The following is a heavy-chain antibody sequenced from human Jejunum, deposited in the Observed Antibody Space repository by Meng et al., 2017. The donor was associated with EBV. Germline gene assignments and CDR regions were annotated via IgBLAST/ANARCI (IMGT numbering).Heavy chain of an antibody. CDR1: VDSVSSDGAA. CDR3: ARDGPQSLSSFDY. Sequence: LQQPGPGLANPSQTLFLPCALSVDSVSSDGAAWNWIRQSPSRGLEWLGRTFYRSRWFYDYAPSVKSRITINSDTSKNQFSLHLDSVTPEDTAVYYCARDGPQSLSSFDYWGQGTLVTVSS. D-gene: IGHD6-6*01. V-gene: IGHV6-1*01. J-gene: IGHJ4*02. CDR2: TFYRSRWFY.